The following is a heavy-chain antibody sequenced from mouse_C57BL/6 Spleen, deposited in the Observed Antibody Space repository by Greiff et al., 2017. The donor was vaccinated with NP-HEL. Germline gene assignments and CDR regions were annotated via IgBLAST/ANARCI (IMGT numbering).Heavy chain of an antibody. V-gene: IGHV1-22*01. J-gene: IGHJ4*01. D-gene: IGHD1-1*01. CDR2: INPNNGGT. Sequence: VQLKQSGPELVKPGASVKMSCKASGYNFTDYNMHWVKQSHGKSLEWIGYINPNNGGTSYNQKFKGKATLTVNKSSSTAYMELRSLTSEDSAVYYGSRSILRSYAMDYWGQGTSVTVSS. CDR3: SRSILRSYAMDY. CDR1: GYNFTDYN.